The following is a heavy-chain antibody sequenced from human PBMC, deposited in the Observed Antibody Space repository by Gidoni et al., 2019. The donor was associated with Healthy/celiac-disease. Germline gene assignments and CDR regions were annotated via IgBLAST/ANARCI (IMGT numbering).Heavy chain of an antibody. CDR1: GYPFTRYD. CDR3: ARLGYSSGWYVY. Sequence: QVHLDQSGAEVKKPWASVSVSLKASGYPFTRYDINWVRQATGQGVEWMGWMNPNSGNTGYAQKFQGRVTMTRNTSISTAYMELSSLRSEDTAVYYCARLGYSSGWYVYWGQGTLVTVSS. D-gene: IGHD6-19*01. CDR2: MNPNSGNT. J-gene: IGHJ4*02. V-gene: IGHV1-8*01.